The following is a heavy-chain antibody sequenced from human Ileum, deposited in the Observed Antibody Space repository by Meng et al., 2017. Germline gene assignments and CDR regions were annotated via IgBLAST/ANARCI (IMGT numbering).Heavy chain of an antibody. CDR2: INHSGST. Sequence: QVPLHQWCAGLFHPSATLSLTCAGYGGSFMGYYLSWIRQPPGKGLEWIGEINHSGSTNYHPSLKRRVTISVDTSKNQFSLKLSSVTAADTAVYYCARSGVLLWFGEDYWGQGTLVTVSS. V-gene: IGHV4-34*01. J-gene: IGHJ4*02. CDR3: ARSGVLLWFGEDY. D-gene: IGHD3-10*01. CDR1: GGSFMGYY.